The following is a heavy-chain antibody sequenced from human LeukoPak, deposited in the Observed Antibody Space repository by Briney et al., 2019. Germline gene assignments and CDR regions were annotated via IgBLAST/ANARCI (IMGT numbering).Heavy chain of an antibody. J-gene: IGHJ4*02. V-gene: IGHV1-2*02. CDR1: GYTFTGYY. CDR2: INPNSGGT. Sequence: GASVKLSCKASGYTFTGYYMHWERHRPGQGLELVGWINPNSGGTNSAQKFQGRVTLTRDTSISTAYMELSRLRSDDTAVYYCARDWDMFTFGGVITPGYWGQGTLVTVSS. D-gene: IGHD3-16*02. CDR3: ARDWDMFTFGGVITPGY.